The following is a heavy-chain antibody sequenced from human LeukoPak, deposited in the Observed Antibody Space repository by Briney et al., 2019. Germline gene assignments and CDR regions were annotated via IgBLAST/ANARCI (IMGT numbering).Heavy chain of an antibody. J-gene: IGHJ4*02. CDR3: ARILLDYFDSNGYPDY. CDR2: IYHSGST. V-gene: IGHV4-30-2*01. CDR1: GGSISSGGYS. Sequence: SQTLSLTCAVSGGSISSGGYSWSWIRQPPGKGLEWIGYIYHSGSTYYNPSLKSRATISVDRSKNQFSLKLSSVTAADTAVCYCARILLDYFDSNGYPDYWGQGTLVTVSS. D-gene: IGHD3-22*01.